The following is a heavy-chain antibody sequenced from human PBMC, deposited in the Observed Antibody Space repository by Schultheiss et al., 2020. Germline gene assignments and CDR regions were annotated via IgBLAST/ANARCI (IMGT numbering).Heavy chain of an antibody. D-gene: IGHD3-16*01. CDR3: ARDRDEGANLDY. Sequence: GGSLRLSCAASGFTFDDYAMHWVRQAPGKGLEWVSGISWNGGSIGYADSVKGRFTSSRDNAKNSLYLQMNSLRAEDTAVYYCARDRDEGANLDYWGQGTLVTVSS. CDR2: ISWNGGSI. CDR1: GFTFDDYA. V-gene: IGHV3-9*01. J-gene: IGHJ4*02.